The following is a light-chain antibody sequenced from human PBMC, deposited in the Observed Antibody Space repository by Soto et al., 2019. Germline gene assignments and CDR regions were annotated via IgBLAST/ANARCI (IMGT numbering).Light chain of an antibody. J-gene: IGKJ1*01. CDR1: QTISTL. Sequence: DIQMTQSPSTLSASVGDRVTITCRASQTISTLLAWYQQRPGKAPNLLIYKASSLESGVPSRFSGSGSGTEIHHPLSRPAHGDFATYFRQKYRTFPVTFGPGTKVEVK. CDR3: QKYRTFPVT. CDR2: KAS. V-gene: IGKV1-5*03.